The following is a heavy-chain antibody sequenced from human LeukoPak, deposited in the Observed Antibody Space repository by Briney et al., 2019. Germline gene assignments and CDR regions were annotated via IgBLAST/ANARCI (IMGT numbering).Heavy chain of an antibody. D-gene: IGHD6-19*01. V-gene: IGHV3-21*01. CDR1: GFTFSSYS. CDR3: ARGPYGQWLDS. CDR2: INSNNSYI. Sequence: NSGGSLRLSCAASGFTFSSYSMNWVRQAPGKGLEWVSSINSNNSYIYYADSVKGRFTISRENAKNSLYLQMNSLRAGDTAVYYCARGPYGQWLDSWGQGTLVTVSS. J-gene: IGHJ4*02.